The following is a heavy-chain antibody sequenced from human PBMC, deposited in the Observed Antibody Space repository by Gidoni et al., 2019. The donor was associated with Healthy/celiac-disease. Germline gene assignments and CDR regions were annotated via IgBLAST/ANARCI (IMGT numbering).Heavy chain of an antibody. CDR2: ISAYNGNT. V-gene: IGHV1-18*01. CDR3: ARGGAIAVPRTADWFDP. J-gene: IGHJ5*02. Sequence: SWVRQAPGQGLEWMGWISAYNGNTNYAQKLQGRVTMTTDTSTSTAYMELRSLRSDDTAVYYCARGGAIAVPRTADWFDPWGQGTLVTVSS. D-gene: IGHD6-19*01.